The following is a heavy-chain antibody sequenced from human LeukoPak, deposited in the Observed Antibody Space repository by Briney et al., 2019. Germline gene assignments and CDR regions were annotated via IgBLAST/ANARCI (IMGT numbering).Heavy chain of an antibody. J-gene: IGHJ4*02. CDR2: ISGSGGST. CDR3: AKPIAAADFDY. D-gene: IGHD6-13*01. Sequence: PGGSLRLSCAASGFTFSSYAMSWVRRAPGKGLEWDSAISGSGGSTYYADSVKGRFTVSRDNSKNTLYLQMNSLRAEDTAVYYCAKPIAAADFDYWGQGTLVTVSS. CDR1: GFTFSSYA. V-gene: IGHV3-23*01.